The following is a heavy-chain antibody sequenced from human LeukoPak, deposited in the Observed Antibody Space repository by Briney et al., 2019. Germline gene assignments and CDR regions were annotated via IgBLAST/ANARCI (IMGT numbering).Heavy chain of an antibody. CDR1: GGSVSSGSYY. D-gene: IGHD3-22*01. V-gene: IGHV4-61*01. CDR3: ARGMYDSGGYVFDS. Sequence: SETLSLTCTVSGGSVSSGSYYWSWIRQPPGKGLEWIGYVYYSGTTNYNPSLKSRLTISLDRSKNQFSLRLSSVTAADTAVYYCARGMYDSGGYVFDSWGQGTLVTVSS. J-gene: IGHJ4*02. CDR2: VYYSGTT.